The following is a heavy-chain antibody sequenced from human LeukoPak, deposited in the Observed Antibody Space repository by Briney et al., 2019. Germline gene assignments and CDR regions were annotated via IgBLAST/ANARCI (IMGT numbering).Heavy chain of an antibody. D-gene: IGHD4-17*01. CDR1: GFSFSDYW. CDR3: AKDGYGVLDY. CDR2: ISGSGGST. V-gene: IGHV3-23*01. Sequence: GGSLRLSCAASGFSFSDYWMHWVRQAPGKGLEWVSDISGSGGSTHYADSVKGRFTISRENSQNTLYLQMNSLRAEDTAVYYCAKDGYGVLDYWGQGTLVTVSS. J-gene: IGHJ4*02.